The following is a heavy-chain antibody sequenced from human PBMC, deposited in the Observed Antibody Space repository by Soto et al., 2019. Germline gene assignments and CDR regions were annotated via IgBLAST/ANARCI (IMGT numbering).Heavy chain of an antibody. CDR2: IYTSGST. Sequence: TLSLTCTVSGGSISSYYWSWIRQPAGKGLEWIGRIYTSGSTNYHPARKSRVTMSVDTSKTQFSLKLSSVTAADTAVYYCARDILRPDYYYYYGMDVWGQGTTVTVSS. V-gene: IGHV4-4*07. D-gene: IGHD4-17*01. CDR3: ARDILRPDYYYYYGMDV. CDR1: GGSISSYY. J-gene: IGHJ6*02.